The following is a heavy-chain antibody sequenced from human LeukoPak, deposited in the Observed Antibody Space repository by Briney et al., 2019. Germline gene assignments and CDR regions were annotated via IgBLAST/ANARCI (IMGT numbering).Heavy chain of an antibody. J-gene: IGHJ3*02. CDR2: IWYDGSNK. V-gene: IGHV3-33*08. CDR3: ARDGYYGSGSYGSYDAVEI. D-gene: IGHD3-10*01. Sequence: GRSLRLSCAASGFTFSRYGMHWVRQAPGKGLEWVAVIWYDGSNKYYADSVKGRFTISRDNSKNTLYLQMNSLRAEDTAVYYCARDGYYGSGSYGSYDAVEIWGQGTMVTVSS. CDR1: GFTFSRYG.